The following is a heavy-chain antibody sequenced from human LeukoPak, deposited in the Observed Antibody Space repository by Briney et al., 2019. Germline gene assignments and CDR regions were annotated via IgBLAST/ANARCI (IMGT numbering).Heavy chain of an antibody. V-gene: IGHV3-30*09. J-gene: IGHJ4*02. CDR3: ARTRTYYYDSSGYSKPTFDY. D-gene: IGHD3-22*01. CDR1: GFIFSNYA. CDR2: ISYDGLDD. Sequence: GGSLRLSCEGSGFIFSNYAIHWVRQAPGKGLEWLTVISYDGLDDYYADSVKGRFVVSRDNSENTVFLQMNSLGAEDTAVYYCARTRTYYYDSSGYSKPTFDYWGQGTLVTVSS.